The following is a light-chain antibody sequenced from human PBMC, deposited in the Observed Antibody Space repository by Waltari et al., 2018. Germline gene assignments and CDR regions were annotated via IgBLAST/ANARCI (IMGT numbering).Light chain of an antibody. V-gene: IGLV2-23*01. CDR2: EGD. CDR1: TSDIENFNL. Sequence: QSALTQPASVSGSPGQSITISCTATTSDIENFNLVSWYQQHPGKAPKLIIYEGDTRPSGVSDRLTVSKAGNTASLTIAGLQAEDEADYFCYSYAGSSVFGTGTKVTVL. J-gene: IGLJ1*01. CDR3: YSYAGSSV.